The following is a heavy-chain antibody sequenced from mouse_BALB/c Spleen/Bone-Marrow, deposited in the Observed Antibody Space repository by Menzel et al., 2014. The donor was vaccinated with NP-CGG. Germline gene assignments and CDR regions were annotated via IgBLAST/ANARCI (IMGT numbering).Heavy chain of an antibody. V-gene: IGHV5-6-3*01. D-gene: IGHD4-1*01. CDR3: ARGLGFFDY. J-gene: IGHJ2*01. CDR1: GFTFSSYG. Sequence: EVKVVESGGGLVQPGGSLKLSCAASGFTFSSYGMSWVRQTPDKRLELVATINSNGGSTYYPDSVKGRFTISRDNAKNTLYLQMSSLRSEDTAMYYCARGLGFFDYWGQGTTLTVSS. CDR2: INSNGGST.